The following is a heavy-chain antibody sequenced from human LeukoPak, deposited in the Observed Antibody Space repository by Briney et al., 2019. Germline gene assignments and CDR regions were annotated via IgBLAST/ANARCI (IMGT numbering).Heavy chain of an antibody. CDR2: ISASVSA. D-gene: IGHD1-26*01. J-gene: IGHJ5*02. Sequence: PSETLSLTCTVSGGSVSTYYWSWIRQPAGKGLEWIGRISASVSATYNPSLKSRVTMSVDTSKNQFSLRLSSVTAADTAVYYCARSNIVGTTSWFDPWGQGSLVTVSS. CDR3: ARSNIVGTTSWFDP. V-gene: IGHV4-4*07. CDR1: GGSVSTYY.